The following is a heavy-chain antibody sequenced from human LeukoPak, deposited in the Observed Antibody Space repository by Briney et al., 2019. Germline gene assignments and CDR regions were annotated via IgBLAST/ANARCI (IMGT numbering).Heavy chain of an antibody. V-gene: IGHV1-24*01. Sequence: ASVKVSCKVSGYTLTELSMHWVRQAPGKGLEWMGGFDPEDGETIYAQKFQGRVTMTEDTSTDTAYMELSSLRSEDTAVYYCATVRVLKVVRGAYPHYFDYWGQGTLVTVSS. CDR1: GYTLTELS. D-gene: IGHD3-10*01. CDR3: ATVRVLKVVRGAYPHYFDY. J-gene: IGHJ4*02. CDR2: FDPEDGET.